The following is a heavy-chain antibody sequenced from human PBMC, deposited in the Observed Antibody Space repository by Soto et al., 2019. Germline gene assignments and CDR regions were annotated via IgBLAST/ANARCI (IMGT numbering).Heavy chain of an antibody. CDR2: LVGSGADK. J-gene: IGHJ3*02. Sequence: PGGSLRLSCAAPGFSFSAYAMNWVRQAPGKGLQWVSGLVGSGADKNYADSVRGRFTVSRDNSKNTLYLQMNSLRDEDTAVYYCAKDLIAGNGVWEAFDMWGRGTKVTVSS. D-gene: IGHD2-8*01. CDR3: AKDLIAGNGVWEAFDM. V-gene: IGHV3-23*01. CDR1: GFSFSAYA.